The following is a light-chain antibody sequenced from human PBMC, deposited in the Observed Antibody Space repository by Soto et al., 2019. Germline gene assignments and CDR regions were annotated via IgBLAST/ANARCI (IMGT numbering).Light chain of an antibody. CDR1: QSVSSSN. V-gene: IGKV3-20*01. CDR2: GTS. Sequence: EIVLTQSPVTLSLSPGERATLSCRASQSVSSSNLAWYQQKTGQAPRLLIYGTSSRATGIPDRFSGSGSGTDFTLTISRLEPEDFAVYDCQQYGTSPPYTFGQGTKLEIK. J-gene: IGKJ2*01. CDR3: QQYGTSPPYT.